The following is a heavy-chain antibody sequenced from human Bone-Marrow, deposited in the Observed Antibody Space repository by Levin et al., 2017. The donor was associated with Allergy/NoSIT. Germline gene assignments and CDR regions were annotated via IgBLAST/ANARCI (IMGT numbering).Heavy chain of an antibody. D-gene: IGHD5-24*01. J-gene: IGHJ2*01. CDR2: ISSRGSAK. CDR1: GFTFSDYY. Sequence: GGSLRLSCAASGFTFSDYYMSWIRQAPGKGLEWVSYISSRGSAKYYADSMEGRFTISRDNATNSLFLQMNSLRAEDTAVYYCARRDGYNSVKGIHWYFDLWGRGTLVTVSS. V-gene: IGHV3-11*01. CDR3: ARRDGYNSVKGIHWYFDL.